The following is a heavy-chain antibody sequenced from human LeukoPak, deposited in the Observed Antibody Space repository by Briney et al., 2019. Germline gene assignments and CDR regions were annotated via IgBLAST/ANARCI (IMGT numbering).Heavy chain of an antibody. CDR2: IIPIFGTA. CDR3: ARKQTVGATHAFDI. V-gene: IGHV1-69*13. CDR1: GGTFSSYA. Sequence: ASVKVSCKASGGTFSSYAISWVRQAPGQGLEWMGGIIPIFGTANYAQKFQGRVTITADESTSTAYMELSSLRSEDTAVYYCARKQTVGATHAFDIWGQGTMVIVSS. J-gene: IGHJ3*02. D-gene: IGHD1-26*01.